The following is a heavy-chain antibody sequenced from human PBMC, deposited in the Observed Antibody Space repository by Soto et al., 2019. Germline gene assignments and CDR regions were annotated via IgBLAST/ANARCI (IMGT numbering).Heavy chain of an antibody. CDR3: AKDPPRSSSSGDWFDP. CDR2: ISGSGGST. D-gene: IGHD6-6*01. V-gene: IGHV3-23*01. CDR1: VFTFSSYA. Sequence: LXLSCAASVFTFSSYAMSWVRQAPVKGLEWVSAISGSGGSTYYADSVKGRFTISRDNSKNTLYLQMKSLRAEDTAVYYCAKDPPRSSSSGDWFDPWGQGTLVTVSS. J-gene: IGHJ5*02.